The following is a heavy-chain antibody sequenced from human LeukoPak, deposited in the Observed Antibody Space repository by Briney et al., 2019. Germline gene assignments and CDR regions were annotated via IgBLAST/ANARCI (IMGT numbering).Heavy chain of an antibody. CDR3: AKASVITMIVGG. CDR1: GFTFSSYS. CDR2: ISSSSYR. Sequence: GGSLRLSCAASGFTFSSYSMNWVRQAPGKGLEWVSSISSSSYRYYADSVKGRFTISRDNSKNTLYLQMNSLRAEDTAVYYCAKASVITMIVGGWGQGTLVTVSS. D-gene: IGHD3-22*01. J-gene: IGHJ4*02. V-gene: IGHV3-21*04.